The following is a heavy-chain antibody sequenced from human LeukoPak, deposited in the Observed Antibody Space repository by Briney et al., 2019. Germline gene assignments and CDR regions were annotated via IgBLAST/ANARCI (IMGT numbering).Heavy chain of an antibody. J-gene: IGHJ4*02. CDR2: ISRSGGST. D-gene: IGHD2-15*01. CDR3: AKGDGGTLYFDY. CDR1: GFTFNSYA. V-gene: IGHV3-23*01. Sequence: PGGSLRLSCAASGFTFNSYAMNWVRQAPGKGLEWVSGISRSGGSTYYADSVKGRFTISRDNSKNTLYLQMNSLRAEDTAVYYCAKGDGGTLYFDYWGQGTLVTVSS.